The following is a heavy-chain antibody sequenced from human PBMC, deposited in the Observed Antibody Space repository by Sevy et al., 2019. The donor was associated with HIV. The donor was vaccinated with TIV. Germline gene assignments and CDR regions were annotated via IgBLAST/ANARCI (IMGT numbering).Heavy chain of an antibody. D-gene: IGHD5-12*01. CDR1: GDSISGTYYS. V-gene: IGHV4-39*01. CDR2: IHYKGTT. Sequence: SETLSLTCTVSGDSISGTYYSWGWIRQPPGKGLEWIGNIHYKGTTYYNPSLKSRVTVSVDTSKNQFSLRLSSVSAADTAVYYCARLDPSGPRDYWGQGTLVTVSS. J-gene: IGHJ4*02. CDR3: ARLDPSGPRDY.